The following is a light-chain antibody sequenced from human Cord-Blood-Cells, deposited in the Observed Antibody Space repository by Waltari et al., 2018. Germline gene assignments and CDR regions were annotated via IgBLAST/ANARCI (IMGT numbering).Light chain of an antibody. J-gene: IGKJ1*01. CDR1: QSVSSY. CDR2: DAS. Sequence: EIVLTQSPATLSLSPGERATLSCRASQSVSSYSAWYQQKPGQAPRLLIYDASNSATGIPARFSGSGYVTDFTLTISSLEPEDFAVYYCQQRSNWPLWTFGQGTKVEIK. V-gene: IGKV3-11*01. CDR3: QQRSNWPLWT.